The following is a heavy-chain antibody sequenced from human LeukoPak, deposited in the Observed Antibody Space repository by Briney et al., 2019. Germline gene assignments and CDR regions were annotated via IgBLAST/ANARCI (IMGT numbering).Heavy chain of an antibody. CDR2: IYHTGST. V-gene: IGHV4-38-2*02. CDR3: AKTRDDLLVGHIDY. D-gene: IGHD3/OR15-3a*01. CDR1: GYSISSGYY. Sequence: SETLSLTCTVSGYSISSGYYWGWIRQSPGRGLEWIGSIYHTGSTYYNPSLKSRLTISVDTSKNQFSLKLSSVTAADTAVYYCAKTRDDLLVGHIDYWGQGTLVTVSS. J-gene: IGHJ4*02.